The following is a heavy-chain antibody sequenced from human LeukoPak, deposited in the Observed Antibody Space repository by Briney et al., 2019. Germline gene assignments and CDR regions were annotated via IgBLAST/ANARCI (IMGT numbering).Heavy chain of an antibody. V-gene: IGHV3-53*01. CDR3: ARVAVAGTGGDY. CDR2: IYSGGST. CDR1: GFTVSSNY. Sequence: GGSLRLSCAASGFTVSSNYMSWVRLAPGKGLEWDSVIYSGGSTYYADSVKGRFTISRDNSKNTLYLQMNSLRAEDTAVYYCARVAVAGTGGDYWGQGTLVTVSS. J-gene: IGHJ4*02. D-gene: IGHD6-19*01.